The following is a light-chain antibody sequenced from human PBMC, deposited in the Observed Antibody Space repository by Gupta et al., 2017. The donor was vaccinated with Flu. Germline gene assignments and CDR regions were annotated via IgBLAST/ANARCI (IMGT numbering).Light chain of an antibody. Sequence: SSDLPQLPSVSVSPGQTDSITGSGDALAKTYVYWYQQKTGPAPVLLIRRDNERPSGIPERFSGSSSGTTVTLTISSVQAEDEADYYCQSTDSNGPYRMFGGGTKLTVL. V-gene: IGLV3-25*02. CDR2: RDN. J-gene: IGLJ3*02. CDR3: QSTDSNGPYRM. CDR1: ALAKTY.